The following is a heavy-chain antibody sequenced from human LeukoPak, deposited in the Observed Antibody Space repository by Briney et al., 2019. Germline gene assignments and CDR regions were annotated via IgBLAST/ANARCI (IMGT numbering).Heavy chain of an antibody. CDR2: IRSQAKDYAT. D-gene: IGHD7-27*01. J-gene: IGHJ4*01. V-gene: IGHV3-73*01. Sequence: GGSLSLSCEISGFSFSDFAVHWVRQPTGKGLEWVGRIRSQAKDYATEYIASVEGRFTISREDSKSTAYLQMNSLKSEDTAVYYCTSSTGEHDYWGQGTLVTVSS. CDR1: GFSFSDFA. CDR3: TSSTGEHDY.